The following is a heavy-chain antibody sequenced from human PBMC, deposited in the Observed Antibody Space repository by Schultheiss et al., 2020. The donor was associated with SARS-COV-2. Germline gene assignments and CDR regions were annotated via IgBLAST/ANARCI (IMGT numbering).Heavy chain of an antibody. J-gene: IGHJ4*02. CDR1: GFTFSSYW. V-gene: IGHV3-23*01. CDR3: VKDSGPLFDWLGDY. Sequence: GGSLRLSCAASGFTFSSYWMHWVRQAPGKGLEWVSAISGSGGSTYYADSVKGRFTISRDNSKNTLYLQMSSLRAEDTAVYYCVKDSGPLFDWLGDYWGQGTLVTVSS. D-gene: IGHD3-9*01. CDR2: ISGSGGST.